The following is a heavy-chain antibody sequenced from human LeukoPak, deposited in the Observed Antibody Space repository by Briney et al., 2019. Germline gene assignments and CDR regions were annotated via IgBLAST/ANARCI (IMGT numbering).Heavy chain of an antibody. CDR1: GFTFNDYG. CDR3: AKEMGVAAAGLDAFDI. D-gene: IGHD6-13*01. J-gene: IGHJ3*02. V-gene: IGHV3-30*18. Sequence: PGGSLRLSCAASGFTFNDYGMHWVRQAPGKGLEWVAVISYDGSNKYYADSVKGRFTISRDNSKNTLYLQMNSLRAEDTAVYYCAKEMGVAAAGLDAFDIWGQGTMVTVSS. CDR2: ISYDGSNK.